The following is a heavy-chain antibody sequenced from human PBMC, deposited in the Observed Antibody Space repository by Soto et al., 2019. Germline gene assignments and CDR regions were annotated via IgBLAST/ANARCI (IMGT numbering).Heavy chain of an antibody. V-gene: IGHV3-7*01. CDR2: IKQDGSEK. D-gene: IGHD7-27*01. Sequence: GGSLRLSCAASGFTFSSYWMSWVRQAPGKGLEWVANIKQDGSEKYYVDYVKGRFTISRDNAKNSLYLQMNSLRAEDTAVYYCARDPYQTGDQGDAFDIWGQGTMVTVSS. CDR3: ARDPYQTGDQGDAFDI. J-gene: IGHJ3*02. CDR1: GFTFSSYW.